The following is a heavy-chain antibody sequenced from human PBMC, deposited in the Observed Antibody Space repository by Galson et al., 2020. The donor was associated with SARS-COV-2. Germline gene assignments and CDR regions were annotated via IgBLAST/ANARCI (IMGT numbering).Heavy chain of an antibody. D-gene: IGHD2-21*01. V-gene: IGHV3-23*01. CDR1: GFTFSSYA. J-gene: IGHJ4*02. CDR2: ISGGGGTT. CDR3: AKDAPAACGYFDS. Sequence: TGGSLRLSCAASGFTFSSYAMFWVRQAPGKGLEWVSRISGGGGTTYYTDSVKGRFTISRDNSKNTLYLQMHILRVEDTAVYYCAKDAPAACGYFDSWGQGTLVTVSS.